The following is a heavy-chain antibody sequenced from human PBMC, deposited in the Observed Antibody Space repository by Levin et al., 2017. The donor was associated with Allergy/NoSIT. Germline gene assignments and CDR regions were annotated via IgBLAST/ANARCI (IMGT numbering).Heavy chain of an antibody. V-gene: IGHV4-39*01. J-gene: IGHJ4*02. D-gene: IGHD6-19*01. CDR2: IYYSGST. CDR3: ARLSPYSRAWYSFDY. CDR1: FGSISTSTYY. Sequence: SETLSLTCTVSFGSISTSTYYWGWIRQPPGKGLEWIGSIYYSGSTYYNPSLKSRVTISVDTSKNQFSLKVSSVTAADTAVYYCARLSPYSRAWYSFDYWGQGTLVTVSS.